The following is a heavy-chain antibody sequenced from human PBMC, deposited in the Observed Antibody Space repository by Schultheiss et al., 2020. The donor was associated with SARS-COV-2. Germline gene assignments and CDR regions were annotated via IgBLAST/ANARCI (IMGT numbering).Heavy chain of an antibody. CDR3: ASEADGDYVWGSYRSIG. D-gene: IGHD3-16*02. Sequence: SETLSLTCTVSGGSISSGDYYWSWVRQPPGKGLEWIGYIYYSGSAYYNPSLKSRVTISVDTSKNQFSLKLSSVTAADTAVYYCASEADGDYVWGSYRSIGWGQGTGVTVSS. CDR1: GGSISSGDYY. J-gene: IGHJ4*02. CDR2: IYYSGSA. V-gene: IGHV4-30-4*01.